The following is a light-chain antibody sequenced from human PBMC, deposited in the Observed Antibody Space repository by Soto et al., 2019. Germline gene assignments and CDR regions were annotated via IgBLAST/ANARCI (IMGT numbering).Light chain of an antibody. Sequence: EIVMTQSPATLSVSPGERATLSCRASQSVSSNLAWYQQKPGQAPRLLIYGASTRATGIPARFSGSGSGTEFTLTISSLQSEDFAVYYCQQYNNWPTCTFGQGTQLDIK. V-gene: IGKV3-15*01. CDR2: GAS. J-gene: IGKJ1*01. CDR1: QSVSSN. CDR3: QQYNNWPTCT.